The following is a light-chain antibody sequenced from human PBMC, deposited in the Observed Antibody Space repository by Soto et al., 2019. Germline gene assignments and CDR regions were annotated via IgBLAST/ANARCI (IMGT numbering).Light chain of an antibody. CDR3: SSYTTTSTPVYV. CDR2: EVS. Sequence: QSALTQPASVSGSPGQSITFSCTGTTSDIGGYNYVSWYQHHPGKAPKLMIYEVSNRPSAISSRFSGSKSGNTASLTISGLQAEDEAAYYCSSYTTTSTPVYVFGTGTQLTVL. J-gene: IGLJ1*01. CDR1: TSDIGGYNY. V-gene: IGLV2-14*01.